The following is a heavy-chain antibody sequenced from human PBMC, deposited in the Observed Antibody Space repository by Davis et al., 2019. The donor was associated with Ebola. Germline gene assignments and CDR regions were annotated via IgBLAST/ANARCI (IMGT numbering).Heavy chain of an antibody. D-gene: IGHD2-15*01. CDR3: ARDLKWVAAPGSYYYYGMDV. V-gene: IGHV4-59*01. Sequence: PGGSLRLSCTVSGGSISSYYWSWIRQPPGKGLEWIGYIYYSGSTNYNPSLKSRVTISVDTSKNQFSLKLSSVTAADTAVYYCARDLKWVAAPGSYYYYGMDVWGQGTTVTVSS. J-gene: IGHJ6*02. CDR1: GGSISSYY. CDR2: IYYSGST.